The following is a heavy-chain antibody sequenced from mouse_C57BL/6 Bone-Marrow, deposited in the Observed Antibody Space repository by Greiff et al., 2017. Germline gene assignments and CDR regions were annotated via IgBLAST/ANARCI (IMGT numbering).Heavy chain of an antibody. CDR2: ISNGGGST. CDR3: ARHGGYDSFDY. D-gene: IGHD2-2*01. Sequence: EVQLVESGGGLVQPGGSLKLSCAASGFTFSDYYMYWVRQTPEKRLEWVAYISNGGGSTYYPDTVKGRFTISRDNAKNTLYLQMSRLKSEDTAMYYCARHGGYDSFDYWGQGTTLTVSS. V-gene: IGHV5-12*01. J-gene: IGHJ2*01. CDR1: GFTFSDYY.